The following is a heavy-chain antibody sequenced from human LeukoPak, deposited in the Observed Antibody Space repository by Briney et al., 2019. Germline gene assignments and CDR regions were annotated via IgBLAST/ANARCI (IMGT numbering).Heavy chain of an antibody. CDR1: GFTFSSYS. CDR3: ARSSSWPNGYYFDY. D-gene: IGHD6-13*01. V-gene: IGHV3-21*01. J-gene: IGHJ4*02. CDR2: ISSSSSYI. Sequence: GGSLRLSCAASGFTFSSYSMNWVRQAPGKGLEWVSSISSSSSYIYYADSVKGRFTISRDNAKNSLYLQMNSLRAEDTAVYYCARSSSWPNGYYFDYWGQGTLVTVSS.